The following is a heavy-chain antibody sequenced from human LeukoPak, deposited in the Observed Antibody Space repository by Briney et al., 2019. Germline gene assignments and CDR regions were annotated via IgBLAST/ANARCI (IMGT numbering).Heavy chain of an antibody. V-gene: IGHV4-59*12. CDR3: ARDNEYVWGSYRHDALDI. D-gene: IGHD3-16*02. J-gene: IGHJ3*02. Sequence: PSETLSLTCTVSGGSISSYYWSWIRQPPGKGLEWIGYIYYSGSTNYNPSLKSRVTISVDTSKNQFSLKLSSVTAADTAVYYCARDNEYVWGSYRHDALDIWGQGTMVTVSS. CDR2: IYYSGST. CDR1: GGSISSYY.